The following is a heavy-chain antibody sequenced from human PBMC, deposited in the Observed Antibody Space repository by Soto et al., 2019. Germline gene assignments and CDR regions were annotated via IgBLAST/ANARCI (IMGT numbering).Heavy chain of an antibody. CDR3: ALGTPPIVGVTLFHS. CDR2: IYWDDDK. D-gene: IGHD1-26*01. J-gene: IGHJ4*02. Sequence: QITLKESGPALVKPTQTLTLTCTFSGFSLTTSGVGVGWIRQPPGKALEWLAMIYWDDDKHYSPSLENRRTSTNDTSKKQVVLTMTNMGPVDTATYYCALGTPPIVGVTLFHSWRQGTLVTVSS. CDR1: GFSLTTSGVG. V-gene: IGHV2-5*02.